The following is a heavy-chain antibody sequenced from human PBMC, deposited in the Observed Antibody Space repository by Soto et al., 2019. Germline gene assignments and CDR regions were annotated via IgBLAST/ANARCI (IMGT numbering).Heavy chain of an antibody. CDR3: ARAYGSGSNWLSNWFDP. D-gene: IGHD3-10*01. V-gene: IGHV4-31*03. J-gene: IGHJ5*02. Sequence: QVQLQESGPGLVKPSQTLSLTCTVSGGSISSGGYYWSWIRQHPGKGLEWIGYIYYSGSTYYNPSLKSRVTISVDTSKNQFSLKLSSVTAADTAVYYCARAYGSGSNWLSNWFDPWGQGTLVTVSS. CDR1: GGSISSGGYY. CDR2: IYYSGST.